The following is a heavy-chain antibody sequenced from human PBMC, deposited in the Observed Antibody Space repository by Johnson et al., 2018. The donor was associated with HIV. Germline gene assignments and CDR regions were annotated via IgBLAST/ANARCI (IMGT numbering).Heavy chain of an antibody. CDR1: GLSFSDYG. J-gene: IGHJ3*02. CDR3: ARATGSWMDAFDI. V-gene: IGHV3-30*04. Sequence: QVQLVESGGGVVQPGRSVRLSCAASGLSFSDYGMHWVRQAPGKGLEWVAVISFDGSNKYYADSVKGRFTISRDNSKNTLYLQMNSLRAEDTAVYYCARATGSWMDAFDIWGQGTMVTVSS. D-gene: IGHD2-2*03. CDR2: ISFDGSNK.